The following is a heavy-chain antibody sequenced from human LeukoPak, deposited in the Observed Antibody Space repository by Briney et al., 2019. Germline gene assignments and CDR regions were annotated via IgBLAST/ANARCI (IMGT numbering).Heavy chain of an antibody. J-gene: IGHJ4*02. CDR3: TFDYGGNSGDY. V-gene: IGHV3-15*01. D-gene: IGHD4-23*01. CDR2: IKSKTDGGTT. CDR1: GFTFSNAW. Sequence: GGSLRLSCAASGFTFSNAWMSWVRQAPGKGLEWVGRIKSKTDGGTTDYAAPEKGRFTISRDDSKNTLYLQMNSLKTEDTAVYYCTFDYGGNSGDYWGQGTLVTVSS.